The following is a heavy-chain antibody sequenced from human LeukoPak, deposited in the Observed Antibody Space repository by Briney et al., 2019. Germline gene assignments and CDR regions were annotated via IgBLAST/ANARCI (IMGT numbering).Heavy chain of an antibody. D-gene: IGHD3-16*01. J-gene: IGHJ3*02. CDR2: IYNDESSI. CDR3: ASSPGSLGNFDI. V-gene: IGHV3-74*01. CDR1: GFTFSTYW. Sequence: PGGSLRLSCAASGFTFSTYWMHWVRQAPGKGLVWVSRIYNDESSINYADSVKGRFTISRDNAKNTLYLQMNSLRAEDTAVYFCASSPGSLGNFDIWGQGTMVTASS.